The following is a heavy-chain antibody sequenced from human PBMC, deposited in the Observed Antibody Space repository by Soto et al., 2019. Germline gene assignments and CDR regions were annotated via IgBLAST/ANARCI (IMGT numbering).Heavy chain of an antibody. CDR1: GFTFSSYA. J-gene: IGHJ6*02. D-gene: IGHD2-15*01. CDR3: AREGCSGGSCYPYYYGMDV. V-gene: IGHV3-30-3*01. CDR2: ISYDGSNK. Sequence: QVQLVESGGGVVQPGRSLRLSCAASGFTFSSYAMHWVRQAPGKGLEWVAVISYDGSNKYYADSVKGRFTISRDNSKNTLYLQMNSLRAEDTAVYYCAREGCSGGSCYPYYYGMDVWGQGTTVTVSS.